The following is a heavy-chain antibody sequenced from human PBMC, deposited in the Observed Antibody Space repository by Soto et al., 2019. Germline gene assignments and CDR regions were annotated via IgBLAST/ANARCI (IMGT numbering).Heavy chain of an antibody. V-gene: IGHV3-7*01. CDR1: GFTFSSYW. J-gene: IGHJ6*02. Sequence: QPGGSLRLSCAASGFTFSSYWMSWVRQAPGKGLEWVANIKQDGSEKYYVDSVKGRFTISRDNAKNSLYLQMNSLRAEDTAVYYCARDSRPIVVVFGMDVWGQGTTVTVSS. CDR2: IKQDGSEK. D-gene: IGHD3-22*01. CDR3: ARDSRPIVVVFGMDV.